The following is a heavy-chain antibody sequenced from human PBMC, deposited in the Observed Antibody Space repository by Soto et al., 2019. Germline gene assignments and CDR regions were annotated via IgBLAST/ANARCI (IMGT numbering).Heavy chain of an antibody. D-gene: IGHD6-19*01. V-gene: IGHV5-51*02. Sequence: GESLKISCKGSGYSFTRYWSGWAPRMPGKGLGWMGIIDSGDSDNRYSPPCQGQVTISADTSISTVYLQWSSLKAADTAMYYCARAGWLVNYGMDVWGQGTTVTVSS. J-gene: IGHJ6*02. CDR3: ARAGWLVNYGMDV. CDR2: IDSGDSDN. CDR1: GYSFTRYW.